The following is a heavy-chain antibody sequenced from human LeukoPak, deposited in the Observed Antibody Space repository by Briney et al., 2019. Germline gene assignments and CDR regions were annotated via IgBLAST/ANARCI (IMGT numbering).Heavy chain of an antibody. V-gene: IGHV1-69*13. CDR3: ARESSGHRPFDY. CDR1: GGTFSSYA. CDR2: IIPIFGTA. D-gene: IGHD6-19*01. Sequence: ASVKVSCKASGGTFSSYAISWVRQAPGQGLEWMGGIIPIFGTANYAQKFQGRVTITADESTSTAYMELSSLRSEDTAVYYCARESSGHRPFDYWGQGTLATVSS. J-gene: IGHJ4*02.